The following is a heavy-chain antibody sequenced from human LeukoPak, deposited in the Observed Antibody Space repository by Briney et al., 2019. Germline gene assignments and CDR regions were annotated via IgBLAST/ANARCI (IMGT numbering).Heavy chain of an antibody. CDR2: ISSSSSYI. D-gene: IGHD6-19*01. CDR1: GFTFSSYS. CDR3: ARQWLVNG. J-gene: IGHJ4*02. Sequence: PGGSLRLSCAASGFTFSSYSMNWVRQAPGKGLEWVSSISSSSSYIYYADSVKGRFTISRDNSKNTLYLQMNSLRAEDTAICYCARQWLVNGWGQGTLVTVSS. V-gene: IGHV3-21*04.